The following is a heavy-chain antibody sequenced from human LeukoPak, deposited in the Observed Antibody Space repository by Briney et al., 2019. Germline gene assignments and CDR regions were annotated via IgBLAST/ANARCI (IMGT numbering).Heavy chain of an antibody. CDR3: ARDGPYSTSSTHPP. CDR1: GLAFSSYS. Sequence: PGGSLRLSCVASGLAFSSYSMHWVRQAPGKGLEWVANIKQDGSEKYYVGSVKGRFTISRDNAKNSLYLQMDSLRAEDTAVYYCARDGPYSTSSTHPPWGQGTLVTVSS. D-gene: IGHD6-6*01. V-gene: IGHV3-7*03. CDR2: IKQDGSEK. J-gene: IGHJ5*02.